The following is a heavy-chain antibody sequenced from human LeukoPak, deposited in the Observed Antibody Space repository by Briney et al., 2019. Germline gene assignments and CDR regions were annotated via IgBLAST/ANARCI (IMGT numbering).Heavy chain of an antibody. D-gene: IGHD3-22*01. J-gene: IGHJ1*01. CDR3: ARKYYYDSSGYHYGEYFQH. CDR2: INHSGST. V-gene: IGHV4-34*01. CDR1: GGSFSGYH. Sequence: PSETLSLTCAVYGGSFSGYHWSWIRQPPGKGLEWIGEINHSGSTNYNPSLKSRVTISVDTSKNQFSLKLSSVTAADTAVYYCARKYYYDSSGYHYGEYFQHWGQGTLVTVSS.